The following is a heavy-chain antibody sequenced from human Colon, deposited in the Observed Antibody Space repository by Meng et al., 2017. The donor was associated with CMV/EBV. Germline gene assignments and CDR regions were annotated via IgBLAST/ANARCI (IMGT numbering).Heavy chain of an antibody. J-gene: IGHJ4*02. CDR3: AGGNGWHFDS. V-gene: IGHV3-7*01. D-gene: IGHD6-19*01. CDR1: GFISSCYW. CDR2: IKQDASER. Sequence: GESLKISWAASGFISSCYWMSWFRQAPGKGLEWVANIKQDASERYYVDSVKGRFTISTDNTKNSVFLQMNSLRAEDTAVYYCAGGNGWHFDSWGQGTLVTVSS.